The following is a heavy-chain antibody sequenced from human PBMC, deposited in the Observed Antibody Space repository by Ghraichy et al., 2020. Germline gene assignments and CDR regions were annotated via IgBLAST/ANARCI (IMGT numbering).Heavy chain of an antibody. CDR3: TRGGTMLLSGFDY. CDR2: TYYRSKWYS. D-gene: IGHD2-15*01. CDR1: GDSVYSNSAA. Sequence: ISGDSVYSNSAAWNWIRQSPSRGLEWLGRTYYRSKWYSEYAVSVKSRITINPDTSKNQFSLQLNSVTPEDTAVYYCTRGGTMLLSGFDYWGQGTLVTVSS. J-gene: IGHJ4*02. V-gene: IGHV6-1*01.